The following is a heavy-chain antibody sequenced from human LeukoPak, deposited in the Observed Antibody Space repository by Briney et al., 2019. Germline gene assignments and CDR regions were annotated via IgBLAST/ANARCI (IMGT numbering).Heavy chain of an antibody. J-gene: IGHJ1*01. Sequence: PGGSLRLSCAASGFTFSTYWMTWVLQAPGRGLEWVANIKEDGSRVYYVDSVKGRFTISRDNAKNSLYLQMDSLTAEDTAVYYCARDSPGYGAYVSWGQGTLVSVSS. CDR3: ARDSPGYGAYVS. V-gene: IGHV3-7*01. D-gene: IGHD5-12*01. CDR1: GFTFSTYW. CDR2: IKEDGSRV.